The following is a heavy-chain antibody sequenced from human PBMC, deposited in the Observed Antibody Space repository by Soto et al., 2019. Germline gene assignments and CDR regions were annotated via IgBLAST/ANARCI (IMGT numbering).Heavy chain of an antibody. CDR2: ISYDGSNK. J-gene: IGHJ3*02. D-gene: IGHD3-22*01. Sequence: QVQLVESGGGVVQPGRSLRLSCAASGFTFTSYAMHWVRQAPGKGLEWVAVISYDGSNKFYADSVKGRFTISRDNSKNTLDLPMNSVRAEKTAVYYGARGVSSGYYSLPWGMAFDIWGQGTMVTVSS. CDR1: GFTFTSYA. CDR3: ARGVSSGYYSLPWGMAFDI. V-gene: IGHV3-30-3*01.